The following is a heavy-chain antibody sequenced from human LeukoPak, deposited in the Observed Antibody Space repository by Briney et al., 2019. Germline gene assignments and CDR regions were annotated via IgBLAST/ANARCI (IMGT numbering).Heavy chain of an antibody. J-gene: IGHJ4*02. Sequence: TGGSLRLSCAASGFSFSIHYMRWIRQAPGKGLEWVANINEDGSNKWHLGSVKGRFTVSRDNARNSLYLQMNSLRVEDTAVYYCTRVIVAVPGYFDYFDFWGQGVLVTVSS. CDR2: INEDGSNK. CDR3: TRVIVAVPGYFDYFDF. D-gene: IGHD6-19*01. V-gene: IGHV3-7*01. CDR1: GFSFSIHY.